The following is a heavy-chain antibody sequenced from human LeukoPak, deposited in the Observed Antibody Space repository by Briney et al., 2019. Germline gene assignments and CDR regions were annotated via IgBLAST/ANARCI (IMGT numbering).Heavy chain of an antibody. D-gene: IGHD4-17*01. J-gene: IGHJ5*02. CDR3: TKKRTTSVTDWFDP. CDR2: ISRIGTTT. V-gene: IGHV3-23*01. Sequence: GGSLRLSCTASGFTFSSYAMTWVRQAPGKWLECVSVISRIGTTTYYADSVKGRFTISRDNSKNTLFLQMNSLRVEDTATYYCTKKRTTSVTDWFDPWGQGTLVTVSS. CDR1: GFTFSSYA.